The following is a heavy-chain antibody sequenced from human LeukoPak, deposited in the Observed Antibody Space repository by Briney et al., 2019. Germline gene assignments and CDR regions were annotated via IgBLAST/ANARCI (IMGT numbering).Heavy chain of an antibody. D-gene: IGHD6-13*01. V-gene: IGHV3-30-3*01. CDR3: ARDWDSSSWARDYYYYMDV. CDR2: ISYDGSNK. J-gene: IGHJ6*03. CDR1: GFTFSSYA. Sequence: GGSLRLSCAASGFTFSSYAMHWVRQAPGKGLEWVAVISYDGSNKYYADSVKGRFTISRDNSKNTLYLQMNSLRAEDTAVYYCARDWDSSSWARDYYYYMDVWGKGTTVTVSS.